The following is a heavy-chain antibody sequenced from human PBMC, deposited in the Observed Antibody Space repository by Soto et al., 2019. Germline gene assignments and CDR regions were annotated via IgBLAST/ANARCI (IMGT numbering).Heavy chain of an antibody. J-gene: IGHJ2*01. CDR2: INHSGSS. D-gene: IGHD2-15*01. V-gene: IGHV4-34*01. Sequence: KPSETLSLTCAVHGGSFSGFYWTWIRQPPGKGLEWIGEINHSGSSNYNPPLKGRVTMSLDTSRNQFSLSLNSVTAADTAVYYCARIAGTWHFDLWGRGTPVTVSS. CDR3: ARIAGTWHFDL. CDR1: GGSFSGFY.